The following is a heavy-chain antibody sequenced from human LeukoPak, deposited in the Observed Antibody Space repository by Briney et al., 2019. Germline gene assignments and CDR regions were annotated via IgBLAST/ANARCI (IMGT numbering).Heavy chain of an antibody. CDR2: INHSGST. D-gene: IGHD6-19*01. J-gene: IGHJ4*02. CDR3: AGGGIAVAGTGY. CDR1: GGSFRGYY. V-gene: IGHV4-34*01. Sequence: SETLSLTCAVYGGSFRGYYWSWIRQPPGKGLEWIGEINHSGSTNYNPSLKSRVTISVDTSKNQFSLKLSSVTAADTAVYYCAGGGIAVAGTGYWGQGTLVTVSS.